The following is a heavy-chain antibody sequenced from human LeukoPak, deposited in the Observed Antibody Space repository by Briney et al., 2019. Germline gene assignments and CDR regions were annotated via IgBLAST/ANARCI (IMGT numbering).Heavy chain of an antibody. Sequence: ASVKVSCKASGYTFTSYDIHWVRQATGQGLEWMGWMNPNSGNTGYAQKFQGRVTMTRNTSISTAYMELSSLRSEDTAVYYCARGLQWLVSLNYYYGMDVWGQGTTVTVSS. CDR3: ARGLQWLVSLNYYYGMDV. CDR2: MNPNSGNT. J-gene: IGHJ6*02. V-gene: IGHV1-8*01. CDR1: GYTFTSYD. D-gene: IGHD6-19*01.